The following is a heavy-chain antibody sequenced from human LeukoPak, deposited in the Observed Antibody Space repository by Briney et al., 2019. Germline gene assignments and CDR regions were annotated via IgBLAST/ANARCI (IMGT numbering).Heavy chain of an antibody. J-gene: IGHJ4*02. CDR3: ARGGGYYPIDY. Sequence: QPGGSLRLSCAASGFTVNSNYMNWVRQAPGKGLEWVSVLYSDGRTYYADSVKGRFTISRDTSKNTLYLQVNSLRAEDTAIHYCARGGGYYPIDYWGQGTLVTVSS. CDR1: GFTVNSNY. CDR2: LYSDGRT. D-gene: IGHD1-26*01. V-gene: IGHV3-53*01.